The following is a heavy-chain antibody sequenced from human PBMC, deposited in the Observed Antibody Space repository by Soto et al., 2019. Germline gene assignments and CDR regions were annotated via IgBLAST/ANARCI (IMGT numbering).Heavy chain of an antibody. Sequence: GPVNPGGSLRLSCAASGFTFSNSIINWVRQAPGQGLEWVSSISGSSDFLYYADSVKGRFTISRDTATNSLYLQMNSLRAEDTAVYYCATSTWYAFDIWGQGTMVTVSS. J-gene: IGHJ3*02. CDR1: GFTFSNSI. CDR3: ATSTWYAFDI. V-gene: IGHV3-21*01. D-gene: IGHD6-13*01. CDR2: ISGSSDFL.